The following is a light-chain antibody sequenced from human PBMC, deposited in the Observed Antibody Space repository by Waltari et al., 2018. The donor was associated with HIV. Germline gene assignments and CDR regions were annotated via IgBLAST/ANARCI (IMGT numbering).Light chain of an antibody. CDR1: SSDVGSYNY. Sequence: QSSLTQPRSVSGSPGQSVTISCSGTSSDVGSYNYVSWYQQHPGKAPKVMSYDVSKRPSGVPDRFSGSKSGKTASLTISGLQAEDEADYYCCSYAGMYTWVFGGGTKLTVL. CDR2: DVS. J-gene: IGLJ3*02. CDR3: CSYAGMYTWV. V-gene: IGLV2-11*01.